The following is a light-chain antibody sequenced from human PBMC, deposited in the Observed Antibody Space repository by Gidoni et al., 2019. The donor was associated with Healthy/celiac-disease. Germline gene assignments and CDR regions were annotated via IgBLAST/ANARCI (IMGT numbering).Light chain of an antibody. CDR3: QQYGSSPT. V-gene: IGKV3-20*01. J-gene: IGKJ5*01. Sequence: VLTQSPGTLSLSPGERATLSCRASQSVSSSYLAWYQQKHRQAPRLLSYGASSRATGIPDRFSGSGSGTDFTLTISRLEPEDVAVYYCQQYGSSPTFGEGTRLEIK. CDR1: QSVSSSY. CDR2: GAS.